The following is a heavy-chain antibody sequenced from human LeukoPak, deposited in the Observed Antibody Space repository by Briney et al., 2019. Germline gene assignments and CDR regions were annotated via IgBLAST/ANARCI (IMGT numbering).Heavy chain of an antibody. CDR2: IRYDGSNK. J-gene: IGHJ6*03. V-gene: IGHV3-30*02. D-gene: IGHD6-13*01. CDR1: GFTFSSYG. Sequence: GGSLRLSCAASGFTFSSYGMHWVRQAPGKGLEWVAFIRYDGSNKYYADSVKGRFTISRDNSKNTLYLQMNSLRAEDTAVYYCASTAAGAGYYYYYMDVWGKGTTVTVSS. CDR3: ASTAAGAGYYYYYMDV.